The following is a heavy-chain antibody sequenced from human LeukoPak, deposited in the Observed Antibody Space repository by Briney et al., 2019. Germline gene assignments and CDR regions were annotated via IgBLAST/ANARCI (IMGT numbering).Heavy chain of an antibody. J-gene: IGHJ4*02. CDR2: INPNSGGT. CDR1: GYTFTGYY. Sequence: ASVKVTCKASGYTFTGYYIHWLRQAPGQGLEWMGFINPNSGGTNYAQKFQGRVTMTRDTSISTAYMELSSLTSDDTAVYYCARDLEGYHYGSGNYPQWGQGTLITVSS. CDR3: ARDLEGYHYGSGNYPQ. V-gene: IGHV1-2*02. D-gene: IGHD3-10*01.